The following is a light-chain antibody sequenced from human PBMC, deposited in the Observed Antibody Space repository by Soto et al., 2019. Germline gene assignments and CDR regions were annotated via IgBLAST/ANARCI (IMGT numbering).Light chain of an antibody. CDR3: QQLNNYHLT. J-gene: IGKJ4*01. V-gene: IGKV1-9*01. CDR1: QDIGNF. CDR2: SAS. Sequence: DIQLTQSPSFVSASVGDRVTITCRASQDIGNFLAWYQQKPGKAPKLLIYSASTLQSGVPSRFSGSGSAAEFSLTISSLQPENFAAYFCQQLNNYHLTFGGGTKVEI.